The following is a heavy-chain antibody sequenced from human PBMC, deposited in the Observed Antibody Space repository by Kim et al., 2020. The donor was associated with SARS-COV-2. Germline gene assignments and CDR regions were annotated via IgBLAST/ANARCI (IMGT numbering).Heavy chain of an antibody. J-gene: IGHJ6*02. Sequence: ASVKVSCKASGYTFTSYAMHWVRQAPGQRLEWMGWINADNGNTKYSQKFQGRVTITRDTSASTAYMELSSLRSEDTAVYYCAREDLLWFGESATYHHYGMDVWGQGTTVTASS. CDR1: GYTFTSYA. CDR3: AREDLLWFGESATYHHYGMDV. D-gene: IGHD3-10*01. V-gene: IGHV1-3*01. CDR2: INADNGNT.